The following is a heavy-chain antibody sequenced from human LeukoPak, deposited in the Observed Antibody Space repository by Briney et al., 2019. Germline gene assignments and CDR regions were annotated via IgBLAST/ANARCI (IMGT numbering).Heavy chain of an antibody. CDR1: GFTFSTYA. D-gene: IGHD6-13*01. J-gene: IGHJ4*02. Sequence: GGSLRLSCAASGFTFSTYAMSWVRQAPGKGLEWVSTISGSGGSTYYADSVKGRFTISRDNSKNTVYVQMNSLRAEDTAVYYCAKGRIAAAVRFLDSWGQGILVTVS. CDR3: AKGRIAAAVRFLDS. V-gene: IGHV3-23*01. CDR2: ISGSGGST.